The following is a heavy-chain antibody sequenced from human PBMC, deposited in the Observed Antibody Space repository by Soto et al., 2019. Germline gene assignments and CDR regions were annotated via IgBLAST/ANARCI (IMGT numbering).Heavy chain of an antibody. V-gene: IGHV1-2*04. CDR2: INPRSGGT. Sequence: QVQLVQSGAEGKKPGASVKVSCKASGYSFTDYHKHWVGQAPGQGLEWLGRINPRSGGTSTAQKFQGWVTMTTDTSISTASMELTRLTSDDTAIYYCARGDSTDCSNGVCSFFYNHDMDVWGQGTTVTVSS. J-gene: IGHJ6*02. CDR3: ARGDSTDCSNGVCSFFYNHDMDV. D-gene: IGHD2-8*01. CDR1: GYSFTDYH.